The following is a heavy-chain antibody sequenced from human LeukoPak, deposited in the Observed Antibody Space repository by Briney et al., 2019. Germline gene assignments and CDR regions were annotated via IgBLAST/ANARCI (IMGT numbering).Heavy chain of an antibody. D-gene: IGHD5-24*01. J-gene: IGHJ4*02. CDR3: ARATRHGYDY. CDR2: ISHDSGTI. CDR1: GFTFTIYG. V-gene: IGHV3-48*04. Sequence: GGSLRLSCAASGFTFTIYGMNWVRQAPGKGPEWVSYISHDSGTIYYAASVMGRFTMSRDNAKNSLFLQMNSLRAEDTAVYYCARATRHGYDYWGRGTLVTVSS.